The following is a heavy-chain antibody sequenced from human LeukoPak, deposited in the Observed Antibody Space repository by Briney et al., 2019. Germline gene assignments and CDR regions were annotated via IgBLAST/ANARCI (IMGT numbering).Heavy chain of an antibody. V-gene: IGHV3-48*03. Sequence: PGGSLRLSCAASGFTFSSYEMNWVRQAPGKGLEWVSYISSSGSTIYYADSVKGRFTISRDNSKNTLYLQMNSLRAEDTAVYYCARVLYSGYDYWGQGTLVTVSS. CDR3: ARVLYSGYDY. CDR2: ISSSGSTI. J-gene: IGHJ4*02. CDR1: GFTFSSYE. D-gene: IGHD5-12*01.